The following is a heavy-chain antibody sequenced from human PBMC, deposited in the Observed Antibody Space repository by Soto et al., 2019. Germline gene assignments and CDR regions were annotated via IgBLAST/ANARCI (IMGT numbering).Heavy chain of an antibody. CDR2: IIPIFGTA. Sequence: QVQLVQSGAEVKKPGSSVKVSCKASGGTFSSYAISWVRQAPGQGLEWMGGIIPIFGTANYAQKFQGRVTITADESTSTAYMELSSLSSEDTAVYYGARSYYYGSGSFGTGMDVWGQGTTVTVSS. CDR1: GGTFSSYA. J-gene: IGHJ6*02. CDR3: ARSYYYGSGSFGTGMDV. D-gene: IGHD3-10*01. V-gene: IGHV1-69*01.